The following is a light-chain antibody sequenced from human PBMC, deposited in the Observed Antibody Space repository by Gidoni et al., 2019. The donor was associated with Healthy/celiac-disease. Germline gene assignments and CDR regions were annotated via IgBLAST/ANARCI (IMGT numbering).Light chain of an antibody. CDR1: QSVSSSY. J-gene: IGKJ4*01. CDR3: QQYGSSPSLT. Sequence: DIVLTQSPGTLSLSPGERATLSCRASQSVSSSYVAWYQQKPGQAPRLLIYGASGRATGIPDRFSGSGSGTDFTLTISRLEPEDFAVYYCQQYGSSPSLTFXGXTKVEIK. CDR2: GAS. V-gene: IGKV3-20*01.